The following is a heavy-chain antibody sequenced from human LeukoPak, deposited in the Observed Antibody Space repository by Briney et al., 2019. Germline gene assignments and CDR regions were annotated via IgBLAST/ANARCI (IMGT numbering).Heavy chain of an antibody. D-gene: IGHD4-17*01. Sequence: GRSLRLSCAASGFTFSSYAMHWVRQAPGKGLEWVAVISYDGSNKYYADSVKGRFTISRDNSKNTLYLQMNSLRAEDTAVYYCARDPPLGIYGDCVGDIWGQGTMVTVSS. CDR2: ISYDGSNK. CDR1: GFTFSSYA. J-gene: IGHJ3*02. CDR3: ARDPPLGIYGDCVGDI. V-gene: IGHV3-30-3*01.